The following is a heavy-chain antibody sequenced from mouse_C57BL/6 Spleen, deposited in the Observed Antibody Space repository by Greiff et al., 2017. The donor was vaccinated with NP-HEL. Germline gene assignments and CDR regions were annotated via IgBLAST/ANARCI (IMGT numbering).Heavy chain of an antibody. Sequence: QVQLQQSGPELVKPGASVKISCKASGYTFSSSWMNWVKQRPGKGLEWIGRICPGDGDTNYNGNFKGKATLTADKSSSTAYRQLSSLTTEDAAGYFCARWTGADWGQGTLVTVSA. CDR1: GYTFSSSW. J-gene: IGHJ3*01. V-gene: IGHV1-82*01. CDR2: ICPGDGDT. CDR3: ARWTGAD.